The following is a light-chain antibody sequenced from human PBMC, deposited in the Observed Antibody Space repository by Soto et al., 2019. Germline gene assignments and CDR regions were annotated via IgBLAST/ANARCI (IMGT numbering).Light chain of an antibody. CDR2: WAS. V-gene: IGKV4-1*01. CDR3: QQYFSAPFT. CDR1: QSVLYSSINKNY. Sequence: DIVMTQSPDSLAVSLGERATINCKSSQSVLYSSINKNYLAWYQQKPGQPPKLLIYWASVLQSGVPDRFSGSGSGTDFTLTISSLQAEDVAVYYCQQYFSAPFTFGPGTKVDIK. J-gene: IGKJ3*01.